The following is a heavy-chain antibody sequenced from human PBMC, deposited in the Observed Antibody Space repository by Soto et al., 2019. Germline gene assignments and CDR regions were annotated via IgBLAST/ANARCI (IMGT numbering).Heavy chain of an antibody. CDR1: GGSITSSTYY. J-gene: IGHJ4*02. CDR3: FCPLGPTTGIDY. CDR2: MCSSGDT. V-gene: IGHV4-39*01. Sequence: QLHLQQSGPGLVKPAETLSLTCSVSGGSITSSTYYWGWVRQPPGKGLEWIGNMCSSGDTQSDPSLTIRITIAADPHKSKFSLCLTSGTAADTAIYYCFCPLGPTTGIDYWGQGILVTVS. D-gene: IGHD1-26*01.